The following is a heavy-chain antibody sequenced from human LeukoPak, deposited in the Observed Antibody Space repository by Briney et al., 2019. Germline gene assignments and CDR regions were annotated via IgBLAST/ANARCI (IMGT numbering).Heavy chain of an antibody. CDR1: VYTFTSYD. Sequence: GSAKVSCTASVYTFTSYDIRGVRPTTRQGLECMGWINLKMGNTDYAQKFQGRVTITRNMSISTAYMELSSLRSEETAVYYCARGGSSSWQGYYYYYYMDVWGKGTTVTVSS. J-gene: IGHJ6*03. CDR2: INLKMGNT. CDR3: ARGGSSSWQGYYYYYYMDV. D-gene: IGHD6-13*01. V-gene: IGHV1-8*03.